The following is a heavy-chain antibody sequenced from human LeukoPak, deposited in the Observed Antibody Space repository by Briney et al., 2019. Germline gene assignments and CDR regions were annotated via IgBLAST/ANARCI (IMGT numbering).Heavy chain of an antibody. J-gene: IGHJ4*02. V-gene: IGHV4-34*01. CDR3: ARDYYYDSSGYYY. CDR1: GGSFSGYY. CDR2: INHSGST. Sequence: SETLSLTCAVYGGSFSGYYWGWIRQPPGKGLEWIGEINHSGSTNYNPSLKSRVTISVDTSKNQFSLKLSSVTAADTAVYYCARDYYYDSSGYYYWGQGTLVTVSS. D-gene: IGHD3-22*01.